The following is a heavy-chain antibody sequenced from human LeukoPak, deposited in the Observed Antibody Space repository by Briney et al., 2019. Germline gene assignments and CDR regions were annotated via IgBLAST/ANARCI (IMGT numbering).Heavy chain of an antibody. CDR1: GFTFSDYY. D-gene: IGHD3-10*01. CDR2: ISSSRSTI. Sequence: GGSLILSCAASGFTFSDYYMSWVRQAPGKGLAWVSYISSSRSTIYYADSVKGRFTISRDNAKNSLYLQMNSLRAEDTAVYYCARGRGPRYYFDYWGQGTLVTVSS. J-gene: IGHJ4*02. V-gene: IGHV3-11*04. CDR3: ARGRGPRYYFDY.